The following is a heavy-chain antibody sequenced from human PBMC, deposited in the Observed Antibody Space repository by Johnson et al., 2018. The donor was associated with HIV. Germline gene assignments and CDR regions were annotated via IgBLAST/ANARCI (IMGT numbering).Heavy chain of an antibody. D-gene: IGHD3-10*01. CDR3: AKQYYGSGGSVHAFDI. CDR1: GFSVSSNY. V-gene: IGHV3-66*03. Sequence: VQLVESGGGLIQPGGSLRLSCAASGFSVSSNYMGWVRLAPGKGLEWVSFIRNDGNTYYADSVKGRFTISRDSSKNTVYLQMNSLRAEDTAVYYGAKQYYGSGGSVHAFDIWGQGTMVTVSS. CDR2: IRNDGNT. J-gene: IGHJ3*02.